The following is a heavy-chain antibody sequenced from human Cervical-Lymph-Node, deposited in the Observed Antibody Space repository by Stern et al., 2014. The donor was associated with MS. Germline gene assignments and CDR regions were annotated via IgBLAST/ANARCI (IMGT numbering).Heavy chain of an antibody. CDR1: GFTFSSYA. J-gene: IGHJ5*02. CDR3: AKSDQWLVPNWFDP. CDR2: IRGSGYST. Sequence: EVQLVESGGGLVQPGGSLRLSCVASGFTFSSYAMSWVRQAPGKGLEWVSSIRGSGYSTYYADSVKGRLTISRDNSTNTLYLQMNSLRAEDTAVYYCAKSDQWLVPNWFDPWGQGTLVTVSS. D-gene: IGHD6-19*01. V-gene: IGHV3-23*04.